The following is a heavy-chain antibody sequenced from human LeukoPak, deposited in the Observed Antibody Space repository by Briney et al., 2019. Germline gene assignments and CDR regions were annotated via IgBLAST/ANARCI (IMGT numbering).Heavy chain of an antibody. CDR2: IIPIFGTA. CDR1: GGTFSSYA. J-gene: IGHJ4*02. D-gene: IGHD6-19*01. V-gene: IGHV1-69*05. CDR3: ARVSSGIAVAADDFDY. Sequence: SSVKVSCKASGGTFSSYAISWVRQAPGQGLEWMERIIPIFGTANYAQKFQGRVTITTDESTSTAYMELSSLRSEDTAVYYCARVSSGIAVAADDFDYWGQGTLVTVSS.